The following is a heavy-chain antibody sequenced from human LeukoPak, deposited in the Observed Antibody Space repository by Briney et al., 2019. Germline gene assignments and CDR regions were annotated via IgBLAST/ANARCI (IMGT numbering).Heavy chain of an antibody. CDR2: ISSSSSYI. Sequence: GGSLRLSRAASGFTFSSYSMNWVRQAPGKGLEWVSSISSSSSYIYYADSVKGRFTISRDNAKNSLYLQMNSLRAEDTAVYYCARAVNPPAYFVFMDVWGKGTTVTVSS. CDR1: GFTFSSYS. V-gene: IGHV3-21*01. D-gene: IGHD2/OR15-2a*01. CDR3: ARAVNPPAYFVFMDV. J-gene: IGHJ6*04.